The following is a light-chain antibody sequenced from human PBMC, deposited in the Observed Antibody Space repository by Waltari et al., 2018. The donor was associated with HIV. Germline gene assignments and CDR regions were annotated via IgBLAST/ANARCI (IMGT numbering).Light chain of an antibody. CDR3: QSYDTSLSAWV. CDR2: KNK. CDR1: SSNIGAGYD. Sequence: QSVLTQPPSISGAPGQRITVSCSVTSSNIGAGYDVHWYQQLPGTAPKLLLYKNKTRPSGVPDRFSASKSDASASLAITGLQAADEGDYFCQSYDTSLSAWVFGGGTRLTVL. J-gene: IGLJ2*01. V-gene: IGLV1-40*03.